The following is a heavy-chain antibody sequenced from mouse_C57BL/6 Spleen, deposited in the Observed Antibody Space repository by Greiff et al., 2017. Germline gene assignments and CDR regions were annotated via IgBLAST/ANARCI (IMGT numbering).Heavy chain of an antibody. V-gene: IGHV5-16*01. Sequence: EVMLVESEGGLVQPGSSMKLSCTASGFTFSDYYMAWVRQVPEKGLEWVANINYDGSSTYYLDSLKSRFIISRDNAKNILYLQMSSLKSEDTATYYCARDVITTVPYYWYFEVWGTGTTVTVSA. CDR2: INYDGSST. D-gene: IGHD1-1*01. J-gene: IGHJ1*03. CDR1: GFTFSDYY. CDR3: ARDVITTVPYYWYFEV.